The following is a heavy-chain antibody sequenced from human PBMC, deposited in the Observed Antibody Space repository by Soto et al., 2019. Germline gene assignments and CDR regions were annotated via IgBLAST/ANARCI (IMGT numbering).Heavy chain of an antibody. CDR1: GFTFSSYA. Sequence: GGSLRLSCASSGFTFSSYAMSWVRQAPGKGLEWVSAISGSGGSTYYADSVKGRFTISRDNSKNTLYLQMNSLRAEDTAVYYCAKDRVLTTVPYYMDVWGKGTTVTVSS. J-gene: IGHJ6*03. V-gene: IGHV3-23*01. CDR2: ISGSGGST. CDR3: AKDRVLTTVPYYMDV. D-gene: IGHD4-17*01.